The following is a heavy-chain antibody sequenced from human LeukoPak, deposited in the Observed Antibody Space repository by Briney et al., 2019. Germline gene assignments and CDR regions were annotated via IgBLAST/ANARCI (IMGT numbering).Heavy chain of an antibody. CDR3: ARDRASGRGWFDP. V-gene: IGHV3-30-3*01. D-gene: IGHD3-10*01. CDR1: GFTFSSYA. J-gene: IGHJ5*02. CDR2: ISYDGSNK. Sequence: PGGSLRLSCAASGFTFSSYAMHWVRQAPGKGLEWVAVISYDGSNKYYADSVKGRFTISRDNSKNTLYLQMNSLRAEDTAVYYCARDRASGRGWFDPWGQGTLVTVSS.